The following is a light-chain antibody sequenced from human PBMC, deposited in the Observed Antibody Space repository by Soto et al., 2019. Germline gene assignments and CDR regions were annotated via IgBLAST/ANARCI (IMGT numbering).Light chain of an antibody. CDR3: QQYNSWPPYT. CDR2: GAS. J-gene: IGKJ2*01. Sequence: ETVMTQSPATVSVSPGETATLSCRASQNVYTNLAWYQQKPGQAPRLVLYGASTRATGVPARFSGSGSGTEFTLTISSLQSEDFAVYYCQQYNSWPPYTFGQGTKVDIK. CDR1: QNVYTN. V-gene: IGKV3-15*01.